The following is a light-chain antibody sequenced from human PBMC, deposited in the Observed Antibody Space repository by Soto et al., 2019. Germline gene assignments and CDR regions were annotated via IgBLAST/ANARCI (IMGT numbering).Light chain of an antibody. CDR3: QAWDSSTVV. CDR2: QDN. J-gene: IGLJ2*01. V-gene: IGLV3-1*01. CDR1: KLGEKY. Sequence: SYELTQPPSVSVSPGQTASITCSGDKLGEKYACWYQQKPGQSPVLVIYQDNKRPSGIPERFSGSNSGNTATLTISGTQAMDEADYYCQAWDSSTVVFGGGTKLNVL.